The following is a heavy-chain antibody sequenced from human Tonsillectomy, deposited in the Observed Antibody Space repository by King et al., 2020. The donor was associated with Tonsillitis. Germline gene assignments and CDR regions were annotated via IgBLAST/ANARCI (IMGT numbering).Heavy chain of an antibody. J-gene: IGHJ3*02. Sequence: VQLQQWGAGLLKPSETLSLTCAVYGGSFRCYYWSWIRQPPGNGLEWIGEINHRGSTNYYPSLKSRVTISVDTYKNQFSLKVASVTAADTAVYYCSRQSVLRYLDPYPAFDIWGQGTLVTVSS. D-gene: IGHD3-9*01. V-gene: IGHV4-34*01. CDR2: INHRGST. CDR3: SRQSVLRYLDPYPAFDI. CDR1: GGSFRCYY.